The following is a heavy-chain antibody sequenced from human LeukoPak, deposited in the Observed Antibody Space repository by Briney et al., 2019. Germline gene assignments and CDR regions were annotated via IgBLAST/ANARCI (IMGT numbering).Heavy chain of an antibody. D-gene: IGHD3-10*01. V-gene: IGHV4-39*01. J-gene: IGHJ6*03. CDR1: GGSISSSSYY. CDR3: ARLITMVRGVIITYHYYYYMDV. Sequence: LETLSLTCTVSGGSISSSSYYWGWIRQPPGKGLEWIGSIYYSGSTYYNPSLKSRVTISVDTSKNQFSLKLSSVTAADTAVYYCARLITMVRGVIITYHYYYYMDVWGKGTTVTVSS. CDR2: IYYSGST.